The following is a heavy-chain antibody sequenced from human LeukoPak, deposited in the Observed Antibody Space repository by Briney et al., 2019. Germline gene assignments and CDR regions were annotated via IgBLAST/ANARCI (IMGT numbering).Heavy chain of an antibody. CDR1: GFTFSSYG. CDR2: ISYDGSNK. V-gene: IGHV3-30*18. CDR3: AKDQATYYDILTGYSSGNWFDP. J-gene: IGHJ5*02. Sequence: GGSLRLSCAASGFTFSSYGMHWVRQAPGKGLEWVAVISYDGSNKYYADSVKGRFTISRDNSKNTLYLQMNSLRAEDTAVYYCAKDQATYYDILTGYSSGNWFDPWGQGALVTVSS. D-gene: IGHD3-9*01.